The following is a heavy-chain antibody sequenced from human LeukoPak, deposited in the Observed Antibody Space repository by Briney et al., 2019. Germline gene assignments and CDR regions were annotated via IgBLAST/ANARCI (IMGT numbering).Heavy chain of an antibody. CDR2: IIPILGIA. Sequence: MGRIIPILGIANYAQKFQGRVTITADKSTSTAYMELSSLRSEDTAVYYCARAYSYGPPFDYWGQGTLVTVSS. J-gene: IGHJ4*02. V-gene: IGHV1-69*04. CDR3: ARAYSYGPPFDY. D-gene: IGHD5-18*01.